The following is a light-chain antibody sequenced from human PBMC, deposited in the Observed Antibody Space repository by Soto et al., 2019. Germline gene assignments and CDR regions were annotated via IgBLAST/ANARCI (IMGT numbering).Light chain of an antibody. V-gene: IGKV1-39*01. CDR2: AAS. J-gene: IGKJ2*02. Sequence: DIQMNQSPSTLSASLGDRVTITCRASQSISSWLAWYQQKSGKAPELLIYAASNLQSGVPPRFSGSGSGTEFALIITSLQPEDSATYYCQQSYIIPRTFGQGTKVDI. CDR1: QSISSW. CDR3: QQSYIIPRT.